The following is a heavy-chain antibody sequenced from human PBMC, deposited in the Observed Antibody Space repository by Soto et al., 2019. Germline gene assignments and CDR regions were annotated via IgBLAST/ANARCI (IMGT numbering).Heavy chain of an antibody. CDR2: IYYSGST. J-gene: IGHJ6*02. CDR3: ARDLGAAAALGNSYYYYGMDV. Sequence: SETVCLTCTVAGGFISSYYWSWIRQPPGKGLEWFGYIYYSGSTNYNPSLKSRVTISVDTSKNQFSLKLSSVTAADTAVYYCARDLGAAAALGNSYYYYGMDVWGQGTTVTVSS. CDR1: GGFISSYY. V-gene: IGHV4-59*01. D-gene: IGHD6-13*01.